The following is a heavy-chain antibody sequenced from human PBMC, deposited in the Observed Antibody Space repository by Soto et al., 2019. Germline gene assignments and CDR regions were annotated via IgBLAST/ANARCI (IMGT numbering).Heavy chain of an antibody. CDR1: GFTFSTYA. CDR2: ISGSGDST. V-gene: IGHV3-23*01. J-gene: IGHJ6*02. D-gene: IGHD2-2*01. Sequence: PGGSLRLSCAASGFTFSTYAMTWVRQAPGKGLEWVSAISGSGDSTYYAGSVKGRLTISRDNSKNTLFLQMNSLRAEDTAVYYCATRRDASYYYYGMDVWGQGTTVTVSS. CDR3: ATRRDASYYYYGMDV.